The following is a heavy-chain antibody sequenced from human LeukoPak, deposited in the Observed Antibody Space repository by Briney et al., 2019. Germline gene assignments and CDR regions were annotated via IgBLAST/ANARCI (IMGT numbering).Heavy chain of an antibody. J-gene: IGHJ4*02. D-gene: IGHD4-17*01. CDR1: GGSISSYY. CDR2: IYYSGST. Sequence: SETLSLTCTVSGGSISSYYWSWIRQPPGKGLEWIGYIYYSGSTNYNPSLKSRVTISVDTSKNQFSLKLSSVTAADTAVYYCARDSIYGTQMFDYWGQGTLVTVSS. V-gene: IGHV4-59*12. CDR3: ARDSIYGTQMFDY.